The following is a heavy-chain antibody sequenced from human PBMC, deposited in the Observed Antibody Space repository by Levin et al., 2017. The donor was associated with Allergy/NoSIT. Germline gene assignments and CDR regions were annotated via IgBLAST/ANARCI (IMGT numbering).Heavy chain of an antibody. CDR2: ISGSGGST. D-gene: IGHD2-2*01. Sequence: LSLTCAASGFTFSSYAMSWVRQAPGKGLEWVSAISGSGGSTYYADSVKGRFTISRDNSKNTLYLQMNSLRAEDTAVYYCAIRRVHCSSTSCYADAFDIWGQGTMVTVSS. CDR3: AIRRVHCSSTSCYADAFDI. J-gene: IGHJ3*02. CDR1: GFTFSSYA. V-gene: IGHV3-23*01.